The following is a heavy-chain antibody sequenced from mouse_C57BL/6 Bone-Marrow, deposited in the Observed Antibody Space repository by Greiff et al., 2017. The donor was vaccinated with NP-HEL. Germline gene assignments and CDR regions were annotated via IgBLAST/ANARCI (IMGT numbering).Heavy chain of an antibody. J-gene: IGHJ4*01. V-gene: IGHV1-59*01. CDR1: GYTFTSYW. CDR2: IDPSDSYT. Sequence: QVQLQQPGAELVRPGTSVKLSCKASGYTFTSYWMPWVKQRPGQGLEWIGVIDPSDSYTNYNQKFKGKATLTVDTSSSTAYMQLSSLTSEDSAVDYCARGRRYWGQGTSVTVSS. CDR3: ARGRRY.